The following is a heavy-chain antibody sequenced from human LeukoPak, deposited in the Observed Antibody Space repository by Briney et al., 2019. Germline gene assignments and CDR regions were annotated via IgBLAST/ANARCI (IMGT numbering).Heavy chain of an antibody. CDR2: IYYSGST. Sequence: SETLSLTCTVSGGSISSYYWSWIRQPPGKGLEWIGYIYYSGSTNYNPSLKSRVTISVDTSKNQFSLKLSSVTAADTAVYYCARGTGPPLGYCSGGSCYGYYFDYWAREPWSPSPQ. CDR1: GGSISSYY. V-gene: IGHV4-59*01. J-gene: IGHJ4*02. D-gene: IGHD2-15*01. CDR3: ARGTGPPLGYCSGGSCYGYYFDY.